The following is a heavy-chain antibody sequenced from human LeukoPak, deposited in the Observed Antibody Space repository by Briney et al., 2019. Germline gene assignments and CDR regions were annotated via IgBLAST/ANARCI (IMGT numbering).Heavy chain of an antibody. CDR1: GFTFSTYS. CDR3: AKAAPYYFDY. V-gene: IGHV3-48*01. J-gene: IGHJ4*02. Sequence: PGGSLRLSCAASGFTFSTYSMNWVRQAPGKGLEWVSYITSSSSTIYYADSVKGRFTISRDNSKNTLYLQMNSLRAEDTAVYYCAKAAPYYFDYWGQGTLVTVSS. CDR2: ITSSSSTI.